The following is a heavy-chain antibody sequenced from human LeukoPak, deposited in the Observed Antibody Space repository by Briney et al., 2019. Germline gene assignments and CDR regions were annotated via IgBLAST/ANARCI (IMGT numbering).Heavy chain of an antibody. CDR3: AGDPPYCGGDCYRPGPFDY. J-gene: IGHJ4*02. CDR1: GFTFSSYA. D-gene: IGHD2-21*02. Sequence: GGSLRLSCGASGFTFSSYAMSWIRQAPGKGLEWVSYISSSGSTIYYADSVKGRFTISRDNAKNSLYLQMNSLRAEDTAVYYCAGDPPYCGGDCYRPGPFDYWGQGTLVTVSS. V-gene: IGHV3-11*04. CDR2: ISSSGSTI.